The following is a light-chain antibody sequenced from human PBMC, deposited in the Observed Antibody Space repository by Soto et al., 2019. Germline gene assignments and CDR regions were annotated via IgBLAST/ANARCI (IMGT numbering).Light chain of an antibody. CDR2: DVS. CDR3: SSYTSSSTRV. J-gene: IGLJ2*01. CDR1: SSDIGGYNY. V-gene: IGLV2-14*01. Sequence: QSALTQPASVSGSPGQSITISCTGTSSDIGGYNYVSWYQQHPHKAPKLMIYDVSNRPSGVSNRFSGSKSGNTASLTISGLQAEDEADYYCSSYTSSSTRVFGGGTKVTVL.